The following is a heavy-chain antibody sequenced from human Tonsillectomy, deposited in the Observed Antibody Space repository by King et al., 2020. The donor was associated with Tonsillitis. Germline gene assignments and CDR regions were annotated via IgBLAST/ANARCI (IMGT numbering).Heavy chain of an antibody. J-gene: IGHJ3*02. CDR2: IIPIFGTA. CDR3: ASPLDGYNYFSDAFDI. V-gene: IGHV1-69*12. D-gene: IGHD5-24*01. Sequence: QLVQSGAEVKKPGSSVKVSCKASGGTFSSYAISWVRQAPGQGLEWMGGIIPIFGTANYAQKFQGRDTITADESTSTAYMELSSLRSEDTAVYYCASPLDGYNYFSDAFDIWGQGTMFTVSS. CDR1: GGTFSSYA.